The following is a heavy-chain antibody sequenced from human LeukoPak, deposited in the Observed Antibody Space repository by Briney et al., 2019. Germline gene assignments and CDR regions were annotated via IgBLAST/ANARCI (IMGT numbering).Heavy chain of an antibody. V-gene: IGHV3-7*01. CDR3: AAPRNYYDSSGYYVGDAFDI. D-gene: IGHD3-22*01. CDR2: IKQEGSEK. CDR1: GFTFSSYW. J-gene: IGHJ3*02. Sequence: GGSLRLSCAASGFTFSSYWMSWVRQAPGKGLEWVANIKQEGSEKYYVDSVKGRFTIYRDNAKNSLYLQMNSLRAEDTAVYYCAAPRNYYDSSGYYVGDAFDIWGQGTMVTVSS.